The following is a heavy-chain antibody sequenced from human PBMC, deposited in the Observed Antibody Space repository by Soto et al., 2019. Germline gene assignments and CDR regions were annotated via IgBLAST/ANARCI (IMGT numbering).Heavy chain of an antibody. CDR2: KKQDERGE. D-gene: IGHD6-19*01. Sequence: WGSLRVSCSTSGFTLSRSWMNQFRQARGKGRAWLANKKQDERGEYEVEYVKGRCTISRDKAKNSLYLQMNRLRAEDTAVYYCARDSYSSGWYRRNYYYGMDVWGQGTTVTVSS. CDR3: ARDSYSSGWYRRNYYYGMDV. V-gene: IGHV3-7*05. J-gene: IGHJ6*02. CDR1: GFTLSRSW.